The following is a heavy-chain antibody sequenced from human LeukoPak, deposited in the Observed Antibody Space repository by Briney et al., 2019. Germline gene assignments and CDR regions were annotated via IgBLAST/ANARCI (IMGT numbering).Heavy chain of an antibody. CDR2: IYYSGST. Sequence: PSETLSLTCTVSGGSISSYYWSWIRQPPGKGLEWMGYIYYSGSTNYNPSLKSRVTISVDTSKNQFSLKLSSVTAADTAVYYGARGGLWFGELSTRFDPWGQGTLVTVSS. D-gene: IGHD3-10*01. CDR3: ARGGLWFGELSTRFDP. J-gene: IGHJ5*02. V-gene: IGHV4-59*01. CDR1: GGSISSYY.